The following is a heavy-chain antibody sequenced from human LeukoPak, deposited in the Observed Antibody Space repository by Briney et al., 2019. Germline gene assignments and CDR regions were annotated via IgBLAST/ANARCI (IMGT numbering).Heavy chain of an antibody. Sequence: GGSLRLSCAASGFTVSSNYMSWVRQAPGKGLEWISFIRYDESNKFYADSVNDRFTISRDNSKNTLYLQMNSLRVEDTAMYYCAKDSHPYSANYRMFYFDYWGQGTLVTVSP. CDR1: GFTVSSNY. CDR2: IRYDESNK. D-gene: IGHD1-26*01. J-gene: IGHJ4*02. CDR3: AKDSHPYSANYRMFYFDY. V-gene: IGHV3-30*02.